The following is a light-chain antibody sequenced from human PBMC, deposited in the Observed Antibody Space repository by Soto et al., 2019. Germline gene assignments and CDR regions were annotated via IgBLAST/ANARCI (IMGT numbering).Light chain of an antibody. CDR2: GAS. CDR3: QQYGSSLWT. CDR1: QIVSRTY. V-gene: IGKV3-20*01. J-gene: IGKJ1*01. Sequence: EIVLTQSPGTLSLSPGESATLSCRASQIVSRTYLAWYQQKPGQAPRLLIYGASSRATGIPDRFSGSGSWTDFTLTIRRLEPEDSAVYYCQQYGSSLWTFGPGTKVEIK.